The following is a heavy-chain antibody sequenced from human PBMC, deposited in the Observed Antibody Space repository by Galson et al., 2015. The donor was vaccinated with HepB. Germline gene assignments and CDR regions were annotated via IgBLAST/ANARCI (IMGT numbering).Heavy chain of an antibody. CDR3: TSSTVAYCSSTSCPRGNAFDI. CDR1: GFTFSGSA. D-gene: IGHD2-2*01. Sequence: SLRLSCAASGFTFSGSAMHWVRQASGKGLEWVGRIRSKANSYATAYAASVKGRFTISRDDSKNTAYLQMNSLKTEDTAVYYCTSSTVAYCSSTSCPRGNAFDIWAKGQWSPSLQ. J-gene: IGHJ3*02. CDR2: IRSKANSYAT. V-gene: IGHV3-73*01.